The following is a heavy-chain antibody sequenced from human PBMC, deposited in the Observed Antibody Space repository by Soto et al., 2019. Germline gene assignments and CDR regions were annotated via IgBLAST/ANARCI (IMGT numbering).Heavy chain of an antibody. D-gene: IGHD5-18*01. Sequence: SETLSLTCTVSGGSISSYYWSWIRQPPGKGLEWIGYIYYSGSTNYNPSLKSRVTISVDTSKNQFSLKLSSVTAADTAVYYCARTVGYSYGPHYYYYGMDVWGQGTTVTVSS. CDR2: IYYSGST. CDR1: GGSISSYY. CDR3: ARTVGYSYGPHYYYYGMDV. V-gene: IGHV4-59*01. J-gene: IGHJ6*02.